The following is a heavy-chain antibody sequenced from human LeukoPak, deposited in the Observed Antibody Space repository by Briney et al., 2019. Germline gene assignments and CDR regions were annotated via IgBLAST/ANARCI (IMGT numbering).Heavy chain of an antibody. CDR3: ALGAVADLFDP. CDR1: AFTFSRYA. CDR2: ISGSGGST. D-gene: IGHD6-19*01. J-gene: IGHJ5*02. V-gene: IGHV3-23*01. Sequence: GGSLGLCCAASAFTFSRYAMSWVRQAPGKGLEWVSAISGSGGSTYYADSVKGRFTISRDNSKNTLYLQMNSLRAEDTAVYYCALGAVADLFDPWGQGTLVIVSS.